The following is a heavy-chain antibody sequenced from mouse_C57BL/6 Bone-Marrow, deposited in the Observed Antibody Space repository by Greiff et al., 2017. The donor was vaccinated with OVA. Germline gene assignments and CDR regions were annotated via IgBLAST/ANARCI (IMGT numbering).Heavy chain of an antibody. D-gene: IGHD2-3*01. Sequence: QVQLKQSGAELVKPGASVKMSCKASGYTFTTYPIEWMKQNHGKSLEWIGNFHPYNDATKYNEKFKGKATLTVEKSSSTVYLELSRLTSDDSAVYYCARGYDGYYLYAMDYWGQGTSVTVSS. CDR1: GYTFTTYP. J-gene: IGHJ4*01. V-gene: IGHV1-47*01. CDR2: FHPYNDAT. CDR3: ARGYDGYYLYAMDY.